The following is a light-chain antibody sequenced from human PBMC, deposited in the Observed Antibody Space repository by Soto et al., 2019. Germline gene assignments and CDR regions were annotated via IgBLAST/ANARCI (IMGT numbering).Light chain of an antibody. CDR1: SSDVGGYNY. J-gene: IGLJ1*01. Sequence: QSALTQPASVSGSPGQSITISCTGTSSDVGGYNYVPWYQQHPGKAPKLLIYEVSNRPSGVANRFSGSKSGNTASLTITGLLAADEADYYCSSYTGSSIRLYVFGTGTKLTVL. CDR3: SSYTGSSIRLYV. V-gene: IGLV2-14*01. CDR2: EVS.